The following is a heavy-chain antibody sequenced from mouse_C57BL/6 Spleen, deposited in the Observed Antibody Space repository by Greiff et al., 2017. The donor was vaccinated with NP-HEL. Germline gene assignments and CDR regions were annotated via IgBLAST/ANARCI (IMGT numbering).Heavy chain of an antibody. CDR3: ARSTTGTDY. J-gene: IGHJ2*01. Sequence: QVQLQQPGAELVKPGASVKLSCKASGYTFTSYWMQWVKQRPGQGLEWIGAIDPSDSYTNYNQKFKGKATLTVDTSSSTAYMQLSSLTSEDSAVYYCARSTTGTDYWGQGTTLTVSS. D-gene: IGHD4-1*02. CDR1: GYTFTSYW. CDR2: IDPSDSYT. V-gene: IGHV1-50*01.